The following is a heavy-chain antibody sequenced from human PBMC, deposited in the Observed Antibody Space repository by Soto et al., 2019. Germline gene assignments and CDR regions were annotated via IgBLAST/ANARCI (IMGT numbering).Heavy chain of an antibody. CDR2: INHSGST. V-gene: IGHV4-34*01. J-gene: IGHJ2*01. CDR3: ARSGGFFFQAADDKRDVRSVSAFLLNRSSDL. Sequence: EWIGEINHSGSTNYNPSLKSRVTISVDTSKNQFSLKLSSVTAADTAVYYCARSGGFFFQAADDKRDVRSVSAFLLNRSSDL. D-gene: IGHD6-13*01.